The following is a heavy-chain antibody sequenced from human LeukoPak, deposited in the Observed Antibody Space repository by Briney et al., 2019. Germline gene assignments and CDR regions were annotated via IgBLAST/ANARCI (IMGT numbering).Heavy chain of an antibody. D-gene: IGHD3-22*01. Sequence: GGSLRLSCAASGFTFSSYSMNWVRQAPGKGLEWVSSISSSSSYIYYADSVKGRFTISRDNAKNSLYLQMNSLRAEDTAVYYCARDHDSSGYLEYYFDYWGQGTLVTVSS. J-gene: IGHJ4*02. V-gene: IGHV3-21*01. CDR2: ISSSSSYI. CDR1: GFTFSSYS. CDR3: ARDHDSSGYLEYYFDY.